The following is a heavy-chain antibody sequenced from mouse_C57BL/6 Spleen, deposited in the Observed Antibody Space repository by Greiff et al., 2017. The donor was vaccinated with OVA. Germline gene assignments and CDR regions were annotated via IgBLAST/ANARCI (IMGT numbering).Heavy chain of an antibody. CDR3: ARGRERGNYFDY. V-gene: IGHV1-61*01. Sequence: QVQLKQPGAELVRPGSSVKLSCKASGYTFTSYWMDWVKQRPGQGLEWIGNIYPSDSETHYNQKFKDKATLTVDKSSSTAYMQLSSLTSEDSAVYYCARGRERGNYFDYWGQGTTLTVSS. CDR1: GYTFTSYW. CDR2: IYPSDSET. J-gene: IGHJ2*01.